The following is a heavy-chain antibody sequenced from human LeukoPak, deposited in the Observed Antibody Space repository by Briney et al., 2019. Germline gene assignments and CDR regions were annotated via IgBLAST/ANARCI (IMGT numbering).Heavy chain of an antibody. CDR2: VSSDGSST. V-gene: IGHV3-74*01. D-gene: IGHD6-19*01. CDR1: GFPLSSYW. Sequence: GGSLRLSCAASGFPLSSYWMHWVRQAPGKGLVWVSCVSSDGSSTNYADSVKGRFTISRDNAKNTLYLQMNSLRAEDTAVYYCARQSGWYVYWGQGTLVTVSS. CDR3: ARQSGWYVY. J-gene: IGHJ4*02.